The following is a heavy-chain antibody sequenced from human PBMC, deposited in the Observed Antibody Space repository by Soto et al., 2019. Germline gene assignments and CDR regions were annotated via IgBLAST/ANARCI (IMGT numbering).Heavy chain of an antibody. CDR2: IYYSGST. CDR3: ARHTPAISISDH. V-gene: IGHV4-34*01. D-gene: IGHD2-15*01. J-gene: IGHJ4*02. CDR1: GGSFSDYY. Sequence: PSETLSLTCAVYGGSFSDYYWSWIRQAPGKGLEWIGSIYYSGSTYYNPSLKSRITISVDTSKNQFSLKLSSVTAADTAVYYCARHTPAISISDHWGQGTLVTVSS.